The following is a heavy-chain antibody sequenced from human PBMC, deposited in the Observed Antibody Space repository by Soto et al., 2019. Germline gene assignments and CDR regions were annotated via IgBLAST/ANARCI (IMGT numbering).Heavy chain of an antibody. CDR1: GYTFASCG. V-gene: IGHV1-18*01. CDR2: ISAYNGNT. CDR3: AREPQGRYYDFWSGYLTAPFDY. J-gene: IGHJ4*02. Sequence: GASVKVCWEACGYTFASCGRSWVRHDQKQGLEWMGWISAYNGNTNYAQKLQGRVTMTTDTSTSTAYMELRSLRSDDTAVYYCAREPQGRYYDFWSGYLTAPFDYWGQGTLVTVSS. D-gene: IGHD3-3*01.